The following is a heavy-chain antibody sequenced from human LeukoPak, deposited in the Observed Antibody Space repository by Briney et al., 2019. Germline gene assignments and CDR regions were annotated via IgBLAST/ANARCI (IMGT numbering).Heavy chain of an antibody. Sequence: PSETLSLTCTVSGGSISSYYWSWIRQPPGKGLEWIGYIYYSGSTNYNPSLKSRVTISVDTSKNQFSLKLSSVTAADTAVYYCARGPRFTPFDPWGQGTLVTVSS. CDR1: GGSISSYY. V-gene: IGHV4-59*01. CDR3: ARGPRFTPFDP. CDR2: IYYSGST. D-gene: IGHD3-10*01. J-gene: IGHJ5*02.